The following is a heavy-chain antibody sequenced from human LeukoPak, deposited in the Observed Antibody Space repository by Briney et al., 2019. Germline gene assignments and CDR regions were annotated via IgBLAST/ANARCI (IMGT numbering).Heavy chain of an antibody. J-gene: IGHJ4*02. CDR2: ISHGAGT. V-gene: IGHV4-38-2*02. CDR1: GYSITTGYF. CDR3: ARDHDVWVAPYFDY. Sequence: SETLSLTCTVSGYSITTGYFWAWIRQPPGKGLEWIGSISHGAGTYYSPSLKSQVTMSLDTSKNQFSVNLNSVTAADTAVYYCARDHDVWVAPYFDYWGQGNLVSVSP. D-gene: IGHD5-12*01.